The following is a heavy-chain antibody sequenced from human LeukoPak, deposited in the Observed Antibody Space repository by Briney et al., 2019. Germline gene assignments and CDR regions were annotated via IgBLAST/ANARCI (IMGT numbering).Heavy chain of an antibody. CDR3: ARLRVYYFDY. J-gene: IGHJ4*02. D-gene: IGHD3-16*01. V-gene: IGHV4-30-4*01. CDR1: GGSISSGDYY. CDR2: IHYSGST. Sequence: SETLSPTCTVSGGSISSGDYYWSWIRQPPGKGLEWIGYIHYSGSTYYNPSLKSRLTILVDTSKNQFSLKLSSVTAADTAVYYCARLRVYYFDYWGQGTLVTVSS.